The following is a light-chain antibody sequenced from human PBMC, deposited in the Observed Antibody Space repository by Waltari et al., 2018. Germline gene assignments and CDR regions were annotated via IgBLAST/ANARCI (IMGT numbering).Light chain of an antibody. CDR2: KAS. Sequence: DIQMTQSPSPLSASVGDTVTITCRASQSISNWLGWCQQKPGKAPKLLIYKASSLQSGVPSRFSGSGSGTEFTLTISSLQPEDFGTYYCLQYSNSPWTFGQGTKVEIK. J-gene: IGKJ1*01. CDR3: LQYSNSPWT. V-gene: IGKV1-5*01. CDR1: QSISNW.